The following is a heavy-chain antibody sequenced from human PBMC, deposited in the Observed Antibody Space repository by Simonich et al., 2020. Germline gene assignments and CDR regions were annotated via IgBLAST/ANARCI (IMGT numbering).Heavy chain of an antibody. J-gene: IGHJ6*03. CDR1: GFTFSSYW. CDR3: ARDVLGTAYYYYMDV. CDR2: IKQDGSEK. Sequence: EVQLVESGGGLVQPGGSLRLSCAASGFTFSSYWMGWVRQAPGKGLEWVANIKQDGSEKYYVDSVKGRFTISRDNAKNSLYLQMNSLRAEDTAVYYCARDVLGTAYYYYMDVWGKGTTVTVSS. V-gene: IGHV3-7*01. D-gene: IGHD7-27*01.